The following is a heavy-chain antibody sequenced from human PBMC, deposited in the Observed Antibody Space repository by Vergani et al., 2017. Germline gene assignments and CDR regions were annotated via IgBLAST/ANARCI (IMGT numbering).Heavy chain of an antibody. J-gene: IGHJ6*03. CDR1: GFTFTSSA. V-gene: IGHV1-58*02. D-gene: IGHD3-3*01. CDR2: IVVGSGNT. CDR3: ARDWGQSITIFGVVIHMDV. Sequence: QLVQSGAEVKKPGTSVKVSCKASGFTFTSSAMQWVRQARGQRLEWIGWIVVGSGNTNYAQKFQERVTITRDMSTSTAYMELSSLRSEDTAVYYCARDWGQSITIFGVVIHMDVWGKGTTVTVSS.